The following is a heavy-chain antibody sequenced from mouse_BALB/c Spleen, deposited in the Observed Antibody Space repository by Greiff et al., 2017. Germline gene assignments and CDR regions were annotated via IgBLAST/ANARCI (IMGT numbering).Heavy chain of an antibody. CDR1: GFSLTSYG. CDR3: ASHYGYDYYAMDY. J-gene: IGHJ4*01. CDR2: IWSGGST. D-gene: IGHD1-2*01. Sequence: QVQLKESGPGLVQPSQSLSITCTVSGFSLTSYGVHWVRQSPGKGLEWLGVIWSGGSTDYNAAFISRLSISKDNSKCQVFFKMNSLQANDTAIYYYASHYGYDYYAMDYWGQGTSVTVSS. V-gene: IGHV2-2*02.